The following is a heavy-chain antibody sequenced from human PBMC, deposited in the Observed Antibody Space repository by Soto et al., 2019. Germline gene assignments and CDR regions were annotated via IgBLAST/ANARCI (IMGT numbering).Heavy chain of an antibody. CDR3: AKAGVWDYDFWSGSNWFDP. CDR2: IDPSDSCT. CDR1: GYSFTGYW. J-gene: IGHJ5*02. D-gene: IGHD3-3*01. V-gene: IGHV5-10-1*01. Sequence: PGESLKISCKGSGYSFTGYWITWVRQMPGKGLEWMGKIDPSDSCTDYSPSFQGRFTISRDNSKNTLYLQMNSLRAEDTAVYYCAKAGVWDYDFWSGSNWFDPWGQGTLVTVSS.